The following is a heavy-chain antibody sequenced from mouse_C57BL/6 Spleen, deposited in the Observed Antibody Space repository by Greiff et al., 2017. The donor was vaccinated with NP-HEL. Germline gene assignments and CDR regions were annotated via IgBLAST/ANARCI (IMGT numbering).Heavy chain of an antibody. CDR2: LSSGSSTI. D-gene: IGHD2-4*01. Sequence: EVKLVASGGGLVKPGGSLKLSCAASGFTFSDYGMHWVRQAPEKGLAWVAYLSSGSSTIYYADTVKGRFTISRDNAKNTLFLQMTSLRSEDTAMYYCASPIYYDYDGMFAYWGQGTLVTVSA. CDR1: GFTFSDYG. CDR3: ASPIYYDYDGMFAY. J-gene: IGHJ3*01. V-gene: IGHV5-17*01.